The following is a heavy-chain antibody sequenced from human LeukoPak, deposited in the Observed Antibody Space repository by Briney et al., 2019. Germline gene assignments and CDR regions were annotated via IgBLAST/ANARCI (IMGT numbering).Heavy chain of an antibody. CDR1: GVTLSSYA. J-gene: IGHJ6*02. D-gene: IGHD3-3*01. CDR2: ISGSGSST. V-gene: IGHV3-23*01. CDR3: AKSVAIYFYYGLDV. Sequence: GGSLRLSCAASGVTLSSYAMSWVRQTPGKGLEWVSAISGSGSSTYYADSVKGRFTISRDNSKNTLFLQMNSLRAEDTAPYYCAKSVAIYFYYGLDVWGQGATVTVSS.